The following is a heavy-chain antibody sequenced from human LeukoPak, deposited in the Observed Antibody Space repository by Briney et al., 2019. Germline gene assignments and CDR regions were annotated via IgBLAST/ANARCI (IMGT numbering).Heavy chain of an antibody. D-gene: IGHD6-19*01. CDR1: GFTFSSYW. CDR3: ARGGSSGWYGTKNAFDI. Sequence: GGSLRLSCAPSGFTFSSYWMSWVRQAPGKGLEWVANIKQDGSEKYYVDSVKGRFTTSRDNAKNSLYLQMNSLRAEDTAVYYCARGGSSGWYGTKNAFDIWGQGTMVTVSS. CDR2: IKQDGSEK. J-gene: IGHJ3*02. V-gene: IGHV3-7*01.